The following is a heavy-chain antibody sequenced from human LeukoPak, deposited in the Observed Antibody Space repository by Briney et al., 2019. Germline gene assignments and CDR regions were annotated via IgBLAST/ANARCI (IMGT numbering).Heavy chain of an antibody. D-gene: IGHD1-26*01. Sequence: SETLSLTCSVSGGSISSYYWSWIRQPPGKGLEWIGYIYYSGRTNYNPSLTSRVTISVDTSKNQFSLNLSSVTAADTAVYYCARVHSGSYYQYDYWGQGTLVTVSS. CDR1: GGSISSYY. CDR3: ARVHSGSYYQYDY. J-gene: IGHJ4*02. V-gene: IGHV4-59*01. CDR2: IYYSGRT.